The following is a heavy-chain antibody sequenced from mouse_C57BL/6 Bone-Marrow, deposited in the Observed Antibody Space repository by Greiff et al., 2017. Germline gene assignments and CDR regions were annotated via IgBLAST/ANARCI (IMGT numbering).Heavy chain of an antibody. D-gene: IGHD2-2*01. CDR3: AGSSFYGYEKLGFAY. J-gene: IGHJ3*01. V-gene: IGHV1-15*01. Sequence: VQLQQSGAELVRPGASVTLSCKASGYTFTDYEMHWVKQTPVHGLEWIGAIYPETGGTAYNQKFKGKAILTADKSSSTAYMELRNLTSEDSAVYYCAGSSFYGYEKLGFAYWGQGTLVTVSA. CDR1: GYTFTDYE. CDR2: IYPETGGT.